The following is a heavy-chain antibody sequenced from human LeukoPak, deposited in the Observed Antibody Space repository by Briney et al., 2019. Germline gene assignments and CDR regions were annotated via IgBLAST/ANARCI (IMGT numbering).Heavy chain of an antibody. CDR2: ISSSGSTI. CDR3: ARARTYRSHAFDI. D-gene: IGHD1-14*01. V-gene: IGHV3-11*04. J-gene: IGHJ3*02. CDR1: GFTFSDYY. Sequence: GGSLRLSCAASGFTFSDYYMSWIRQAPGKGLERVSYISSSGSTIYYADSVKGRFTISRDNAKNSLYLQMNSLRAEDTAVYYCARARTYRSHAFDIWGQGTMVTVSS.